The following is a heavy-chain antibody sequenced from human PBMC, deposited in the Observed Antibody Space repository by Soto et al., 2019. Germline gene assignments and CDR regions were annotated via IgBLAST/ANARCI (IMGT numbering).Heavy chain of an antibody. V-gene: IGHV1-18*01. Sequence: QVQLVQSGGEVKRPGASVKVSCKTSGYTFSNYGITWVRQSPGQPLEWLGRLSLYSDGTNHAQKFQGRVSMTTDTSTTTAYMELRSLRSDDTAVYYCARVVPGAEAWFGPWGQGTLVTVSS. CDR1: GYTFSNYG. CDR2: LSLYSDGT. J-gene: IGHJ5*02. CDR3: ARVVPGAEAWFGP. D-gene: IGHD2-2*01.